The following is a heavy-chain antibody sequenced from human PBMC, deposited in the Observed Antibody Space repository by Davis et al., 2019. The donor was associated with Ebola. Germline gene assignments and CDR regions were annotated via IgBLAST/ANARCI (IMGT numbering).Heavy chain of an antibody. CDR2: IYPGDSET. J-gene: IGHJ4*02. D-gene: IGHD3-10*01. V-gene: IGHV5-51*01. CDR3: ARLRSITRLTSFYY. CDR1: RYSFTGYW. Sequence: GESLKISCQGSRYSFTGYWIGWVRPVPGKGLECMGIIYPGDSETRYSPSFQGQVTISADKSITTAYLQWSSLKASDTAMYYCARLRSITRLTSFYYWGQGTLVTVSS.